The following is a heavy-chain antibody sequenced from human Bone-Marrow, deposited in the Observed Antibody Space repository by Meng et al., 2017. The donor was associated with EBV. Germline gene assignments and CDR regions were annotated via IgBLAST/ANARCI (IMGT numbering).Heavy chain of an antibody. Sequence: QLPLQESGPGLVKPSGTLSLTCAGSGASISSGYWWTWVRQPPGKGLEWIGEVSHSGSTNYNPSLKSRVTISLDKSENQFFLKVTSVTAADTAVYYCAASPGWWRLDYWGQGTLVTVSS. J-gene: IGHJ4*02. CDR3: AASPGWWRLDY. V-gene: IGHV4-4*02. CDR2: VSHSGST. CDR1: GASISSGYW. D-gene: IGHD6-19*01.